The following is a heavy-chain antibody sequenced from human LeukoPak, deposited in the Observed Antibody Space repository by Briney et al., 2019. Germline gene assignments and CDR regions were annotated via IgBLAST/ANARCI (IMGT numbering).Heavy chain of an antibody. CDR3: ARGPDLIAAAGIYAFDF. CDR2: ISSNGGST. J-gene: IGHJ3*01. Sequence: GGSLRLSCAASGFTFSSYAMHWVRQAPGKGLEYVSAISSNGGSTYYANSVKGRFTISRDNAKNSLYPHMNSLRAEDTALYYCARGPDLIAAAGIYAFDFWGQGTLVTVSS. D-gene: IGHD6-13*01. CDR1: GFTFSSYA. V-gene: IGHV3-64*01.